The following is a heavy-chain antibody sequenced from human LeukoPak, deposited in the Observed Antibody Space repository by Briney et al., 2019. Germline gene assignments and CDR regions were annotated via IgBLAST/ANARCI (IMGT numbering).Heavy chain of an antibody. Sequence: PSETLSLTCTVSGGSISSYYWRWIRQPPGKGLEWIGYIYYSGSTNYNPSHKSRVTISVDTSKNQFSLKLSSVSAADTAVYYCARSGVSGYAAFDYWGQGTLVTVSS. D-gene: IGHD5-12*01. V-gene: IGHV4-59*01. CDR2: IYYSGST. CDR1: GGSISSYY. CDR3: ARSGVSGYAAFDY. J-gene: IGHJ4*02.